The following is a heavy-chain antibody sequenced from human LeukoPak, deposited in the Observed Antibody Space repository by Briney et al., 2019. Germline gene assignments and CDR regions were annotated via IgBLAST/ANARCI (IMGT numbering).Heavy chain of an antibody. CDR1: GFSFHYYA. V-gene: IGHV3-30-3*01. J-gene: IGHJ2*01. CDR3: ARDDWYFDL. Sequence: GGSLRLSCAASGFSFHYYAMHWVRQAPGKGLEWVAVISYDGANEYYADSVKGRLTISRDNSKNTLYLQMDSLRGDDTAVYYCARDDWYFDLWGRGTLVTVSS. CDR2: ISYDGANE.